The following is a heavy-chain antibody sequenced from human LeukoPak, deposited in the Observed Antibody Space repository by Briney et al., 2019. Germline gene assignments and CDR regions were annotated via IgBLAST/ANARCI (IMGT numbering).Heavy chain of an antibody. CDR1: GLTFSRYG. J-gene: IGHJ5*02. CDR2: IWADGSKK. V-gene: IGHV3-33*01. D-gene: IGHD3-3*01. Sequence: GGSLRLSCAASGLTFSRYGMHWVRQAPGKGLEWVAVIWADGSKKDYADSVKGRFTISRDNSKNTLYLQMNSLRGEDTAVYYCAADGGVAPFDPWGQGTLVTVSS. CDR3: AADGGVAPFDP.